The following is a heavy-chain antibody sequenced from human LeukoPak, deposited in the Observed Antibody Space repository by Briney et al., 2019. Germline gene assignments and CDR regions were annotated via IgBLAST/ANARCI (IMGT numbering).Heavy chain of an antibody. Sequence: GGSLRLSCAASGFTFSSYAMHWVRQAPGKGLEWVAVISYDGSYKYYADSVRGRFTISRDNSKNTLYLQMDTLRTEDTAVFYCAKGTGNWYFDLWGGGTLVTVSS. CDR1: GFTFSSYA. CDR3: AKGTGNWYFDL. D-gene: IGHD1/OR15-1a*01. J-gene: IGHJ2*01. CDR2: ISYDGSYK. V-gene: IGHV3-30*18.